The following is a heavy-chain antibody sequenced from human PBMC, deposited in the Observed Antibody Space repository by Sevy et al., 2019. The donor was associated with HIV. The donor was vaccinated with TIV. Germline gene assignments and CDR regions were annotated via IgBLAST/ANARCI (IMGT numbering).Heavy chain of an antibody. D-gene: IGHD5-12*01. Sequence: GGSLRLSCTASGFTFSSAWMSWVRQAPGKGLEWVGRIKSEFDGGAIDYAATVKGRFTISREDSKNTVYLQMNSLKTQDTAVYYWITDPAYRGYDEEVINYYFYGMDVWGQGTTVTVSS. CDR2: IKSEFDGGAI. CDR1: GFTFSSAW. V-gene: IGHV3-15*01. J-gene: IGHJ6*02. CDR3: ITDPAYRGYDEEVINYYFYGMDV.